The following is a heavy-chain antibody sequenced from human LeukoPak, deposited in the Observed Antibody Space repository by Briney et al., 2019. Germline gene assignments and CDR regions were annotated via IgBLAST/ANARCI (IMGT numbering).Heavy chain of an antibody. CDR3: AKDRHYAFDI. J-gene: IGHJ3*02. CDR1: GFTFSSYW. V-gene: IGHV3-7*03. CDR2: INQDGSEK. Sequence: PGGSLRLSCAASGFTFSSYWMNWVRQAPGKGLEWVANINQDGSEKPYVDSVKGRFTISRDNSKNTLYLQMNSLRAEDTAVYYCAKDRHYAFDIWGQGTMVTVSS.